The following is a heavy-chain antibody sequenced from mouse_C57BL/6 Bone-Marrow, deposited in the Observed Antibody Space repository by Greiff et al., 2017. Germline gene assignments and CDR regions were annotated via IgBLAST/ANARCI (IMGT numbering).Heavy chain of an antibody. V-gene: IGHV6-3*01. CDR2: IRLKSDNYAT. J-gene: IGHJ3*01. D-gene: IGHD1-1*01. CDR1: GFTFSNYW. CDR3: TETLRSFAY. Sequence: EVKLMESGGGLVQPGGSMKLSCVASGFTFSNYWMNWVRQSPEKGLEWVAQIRLKSDNYATHYAESVKGRFTISRDDSKSSVYLQMNNLRAEDTGIYYCTETLRSFAYWGQGTLVTVSA.